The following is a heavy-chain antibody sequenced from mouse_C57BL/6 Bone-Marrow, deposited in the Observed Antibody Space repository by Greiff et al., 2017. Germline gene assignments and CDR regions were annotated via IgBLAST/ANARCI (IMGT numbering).Heavy chain of an antibody. CDR3: ARLYYGNPYAMDY. J-gene: IGHJ4*01. CDR1: GFNIKDYY. D-gene: IGHD2-1*01. Sequence: VQLQHSGAELVKPGASVKLSCTASGFNIKDYYMHWVKQRTEQGLEWIGRIDPEDGENKYAPQFPGKATITADTSSNTAYLQLSSLTSEDTAVDYCARLYYGNPYAMDYWGQGTSVTVYS. V-gene: IGHV14-2*01. CDR2: IDPEDGEN.